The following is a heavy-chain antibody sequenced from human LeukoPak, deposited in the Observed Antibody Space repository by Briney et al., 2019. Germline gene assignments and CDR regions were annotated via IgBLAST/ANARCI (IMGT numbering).Heavy chain of an antibody. CDR2: ISGSGDNT. J-gene: IGHJ5*02. V-gene: IGHV3-23*01. CDR3: AKGGLVHRFDP. CDR1: GFTFSIYA. Sequence: PGGSPRLSCAASGFTFSIYAMSWVRQAPGKGLEWVSGISGSGDNTYYADSVKGRFTISRDNSKNTLYLQMNSLRADDTAVSYCAKGGLVHRFDPWGQGTLVTVSS.